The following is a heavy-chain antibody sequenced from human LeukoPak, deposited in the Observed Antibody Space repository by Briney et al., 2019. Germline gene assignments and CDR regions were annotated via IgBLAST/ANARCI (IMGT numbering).Heavy chain of an antibody. J-gene: IGHJ2*01. Sequence: SETLSLTCAVYGGSFSGYYWSWIRQPPGKGLEWIGEINHSGRSNYNPSLKSRVTISVDTSKKQFSLNLTSVTAADTAVYYCAGAVAGSWYFDLWGRGTLVTVSS. CDR2: INHSGRS. D-gene: IGHD6-19*01. CDR3: AGAVAGSWYFDL. V-gene: IGHV4-34*01. CDR1: GGSFSGYY.